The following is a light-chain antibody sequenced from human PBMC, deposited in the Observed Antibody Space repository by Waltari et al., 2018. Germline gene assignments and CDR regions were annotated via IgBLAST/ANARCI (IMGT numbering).Light chain of an antibody. CDR2: GAS. Sequence: EIVMTQFPATLSVSPGERATHSCRASQSVSRNLAWYQQKPGQAPRLLIYGASTRATGIPARFSGSGSGTEFTLTISSLQSEDFAVYYCQQCKSWPRTFGQGTKVEI. J-gene: IGKJ1*01. V-gene: IGKV3-15*01. CDR1: QSVSRN. CDR3: QQCKSWPRT.